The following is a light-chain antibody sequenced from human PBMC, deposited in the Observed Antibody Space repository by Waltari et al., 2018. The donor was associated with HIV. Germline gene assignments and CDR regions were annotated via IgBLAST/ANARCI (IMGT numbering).Light chain of an antibody. Sequence: QSALTQPASVSGSPGQSITISCTGTSSDVGGSNYVSWYQQHPGKAPKLMIYEVSNRPSGVSNRFSGSKSGNTASLTISGLQAEDEADYYCSSYTSSNTLDVFGTGTKVTVL. CDR3: SSYTSSNTLDV. V-gene: IGLV2-14*01. CDR1: SSDVGGSNY. CDR2: EVS. J-gene: IGLJ1*01.